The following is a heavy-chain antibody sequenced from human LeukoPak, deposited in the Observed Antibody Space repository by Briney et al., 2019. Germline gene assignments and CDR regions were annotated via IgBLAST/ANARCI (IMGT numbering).Heavy chain of an antibody. J-gene: IGHJ6*03. D-gene: IGHD3-10*01. CDR3: ARDLSMVRGVNYYYYYMDV. Sequence: ASVKVSCKASGYTFTSYGIIWVRQAPGQGLELMGWISAYNGNTNYAQKLQGRVTMTTDTSTSTAYMELRSLRSDDTAVYYCARDLSMVRGVNYYYYYMDVWGKGTTVTVSS. V-gene: IGHV1-18*01. CDR1: GYTFTSYG. CDR2: ISAYNGNT.